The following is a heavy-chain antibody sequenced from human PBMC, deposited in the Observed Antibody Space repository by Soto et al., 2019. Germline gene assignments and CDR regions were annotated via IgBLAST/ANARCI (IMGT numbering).Heavy chain of an antibody. CDR3: ARAFDSLVPTDY. V-gene: IGHV3-74*01. D-gene: IGHD3-9*01. J-gene: IGHJ4*02. Sequence: EVQLVESGGGLVQPGGSLRLSCAASGFTFSHYWMYWVRQAPGKGLVWVSRISSGGSYASYADSVKGRFTISRDSAKSTLYLEMTSLRAEDTGVYYCARAFDSLVPTDYWGQGTLVTVSS. CDR1: GFTFSHYW. CDR2: ISSGGSYA.